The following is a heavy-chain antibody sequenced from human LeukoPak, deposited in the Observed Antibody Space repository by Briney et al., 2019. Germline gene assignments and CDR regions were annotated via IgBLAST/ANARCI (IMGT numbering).Heavy chain of an antibody. D-gene: IGHD3-16*02. J-gene: IGHJ4*02. CDR2: IWYDGSNK. Sequence: GGSLRLSCAASGFTFSSYGMHWVRQAPGKGLEWVAVIWYDGSNKYYADSVKGRFTISRDNSKNTLYLQMNSLRAEDTAVYYCAREDYDYVWGSYRPLDYWGQGTLVTVSS. V-gene: IGHV3-33*01. CDR3: AREDYDYVWGSYRPLDY. CDR1: GFTFSSYG.